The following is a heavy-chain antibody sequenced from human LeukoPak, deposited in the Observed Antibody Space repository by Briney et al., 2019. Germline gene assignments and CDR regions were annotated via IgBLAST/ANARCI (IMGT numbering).Heavy chain of an antibody. Sequence: GGSLRLSCASSGFTFSSYAMSWVRQAPGKGLEWVSAISGSGGSTYYADSVKGRFTTSRDNSKNTLYLQMNSLRAEDTAVYYCAKDSVTTYYYMDVWGKGTTVTVSS. CDR3: AKDSVTTYYYMDV. J-gene: IGHJ6*03. V-gene: IGHV3-23*01. CDR1: GFTFSSYA. D-gene: IGHD4-11*01. CDR2: ISGSGGST.